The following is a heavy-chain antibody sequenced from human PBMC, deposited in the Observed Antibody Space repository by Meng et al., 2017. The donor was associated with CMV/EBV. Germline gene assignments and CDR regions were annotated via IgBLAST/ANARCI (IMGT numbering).Heavy chain of an antibody. V-gene: IGHV3-30-3*01. Sequence: GGSLRLSCVASGFTFSSYAMHWVRQAPGKGLEWVAVISYDGSNKYYADPVKGRFTISRDNSKNTLYLQMNSLRAEDTAVYYCARVAIFGVALDYWGQGTLVTVSS. CDR1: GFTFSSYA. J-gene: IGHJ4*02. D-gene: IGHD3-3*01. CDR3: ARVAIFGVALDY. CDR2: ISYDGSNK.